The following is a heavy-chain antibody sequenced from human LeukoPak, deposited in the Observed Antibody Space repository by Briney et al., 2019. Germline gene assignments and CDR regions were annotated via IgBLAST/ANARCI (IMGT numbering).Heavy chain of an antibody. Sequence: PSETLSLTCAVYGGSFSGYYWSWIRQPPGKGLEWIGEINHSGSTNYNPSLKSRVTISVDTSKNQFSLKLSSVTAADTAVYYCARGRGRRFGEYYLSEDYYYYYFYMDVWGKGTTVTISS. CDR2: INHSGST. J-gene: IGHJ6*03. V-gene: IGHV4-34*01. CDR1: GGSFSGYY. D-gene: IGHD3-10*01. CDR3: ARGRGRRFGEYYLSEDYYYYYFYMDV.